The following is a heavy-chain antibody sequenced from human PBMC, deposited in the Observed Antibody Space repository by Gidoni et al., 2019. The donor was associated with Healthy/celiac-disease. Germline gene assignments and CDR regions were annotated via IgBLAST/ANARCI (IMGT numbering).Heavy chain of an antibody. Sequence: EVQLVESGGGLVKPGRSLRLSCTASGFTFGDYAMSWFRQAPGKGLEWVGFIRSKAYGGTTEYAASVKGRFTISRDDSKSIAYLQMNSLKTEDTAVYYCTTDYYDSSARRTGTPFDIWGQGTMVTVSS. CDR3: TTDYYDSSARRTGTPFDI. J-gene: IGHJ3*02. V-gene: IGHV3-49*05. CDR1: GFTFGDYA. CDR2: IRSKAYGGTT. D-gene: IGHD3-22*01.